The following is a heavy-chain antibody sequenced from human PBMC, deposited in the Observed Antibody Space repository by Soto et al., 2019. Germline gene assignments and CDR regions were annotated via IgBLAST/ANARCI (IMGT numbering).Heavy chain of an antibody. D-gene: IGHD6-13*01. CDR3: ARVKGSSWIYYYYYYGMDV. Sequence: ASVNVSCTTSGYTFTSYAIHWLRQAPGQGLEWMAWINIGNGNTKYSQKFQDRVTIIRDTSASTAYVELSSLRSDDTAVYYCARVKGSSWIYYYYYYGMDVWGQGTTVTVS. V-gene: IGHV1-3*04. J-gene: IGHJ6*02. CDR2: INIGNGNT. CDR1: GYTFTSYA.